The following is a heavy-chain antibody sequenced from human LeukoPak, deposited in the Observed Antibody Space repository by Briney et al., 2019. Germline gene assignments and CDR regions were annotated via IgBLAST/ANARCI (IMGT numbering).Heavy chain of an antibody. CDR3: ARVGYCSGGSCYGYGMDV. V-gene: IGHV4-59*01. CDR2: IYYSGST. J-gene: IGHJ6*02. CDR1: GGSISSYY. Sequence: PSETLSLTCTVSGGSISSYYWSWIRQPPGKGLEWIGYIYYSGSTNYNPSLKSRVTISVDTSKNQFSLKLSSVTAADTAVYYCARVGYCSGGSCYGYGMDVWGQGTTVTVSS. D-gene: IGHD2-15*01.